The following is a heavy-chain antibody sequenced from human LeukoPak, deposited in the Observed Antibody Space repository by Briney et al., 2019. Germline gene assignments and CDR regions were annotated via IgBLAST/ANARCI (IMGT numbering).Heavy chain of an antibody. CDR2: LDESGRP. Sequence: ASETLSLTCSVSGGSIRSGDHHWAWVRQPPGKGLEFIGSLDESGRPYYNRPLKSRVSISGDTSGKQFSLNLTSVTAADTAVYFCATVLGGYPFFMDVWGRGTTVIVSS. D-gene: IGHD2-15*01. CDR3: ATVLGGYPFFMDV. J-gene: IGHJ6*03. V-gene: IGHV4-39*07. CDR1: GGSIRSGDHH.